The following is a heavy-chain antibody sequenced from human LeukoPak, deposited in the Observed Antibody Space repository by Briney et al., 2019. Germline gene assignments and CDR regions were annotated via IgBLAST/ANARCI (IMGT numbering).Heavy chain of an antibody. D-gene: IGHD6-13*01. CDR2: IYYSGST. CDR1: GGSISSYY. J-gene: IGHJ4*02. CDR3: ASLIAAAGTGPTPLYYFDY. Sequence: PSETLSLTCTVSGGSISSYYWSWIRQPPGKGLEWIGYIYYSGSTNYNPSLKSRVTISVDTSKNQFSLKLSSVTAADTAVYYCASLIAAAGTGPTPLYYFDYWGQGTLVTVSS. V-gene: IGHV4-59*08.